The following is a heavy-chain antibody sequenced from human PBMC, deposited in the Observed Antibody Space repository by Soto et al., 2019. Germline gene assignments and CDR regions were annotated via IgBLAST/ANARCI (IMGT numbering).Heavy chain of an antibody. J-gene: IGHJ5*02. CDR2: ISSSSSYI. V-gene: IGHV3-21*01. CDR3: ARDREHSSSWYTGPNWFDP. D-gene: IGHD6-13*01. Sequence: GGSLRLSCAASGFTFSSYSMNWVRQAPGKGPDWVSSISSSSSYIYYADSVKGRFTISRDNARNSLYLQMNSLRAEDTAVYYCARDREHSSSWYTGPNWFDPWGQGTLVTVSS. CDR1: GFTFSSYS.